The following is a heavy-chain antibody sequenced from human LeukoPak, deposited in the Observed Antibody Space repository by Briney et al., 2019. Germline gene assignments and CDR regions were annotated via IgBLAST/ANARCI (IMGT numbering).Heavy chain of an antibody. CDR2: IYYSGST. CDR1: GGSISSSSYY. V-gene: IGHV4-39*07. CDR3: ARDVPDTAMVGTFDY. Sequence: PSETLSPTCTVSGGSISSSSYYWGWIRQPPGTGLEWIGSIYYSGSTYYNPSLKSRVTISVDTSKNQFSLKLSSVTAADTAVYYYARDVPDTAMVGTFDYWGQGTLVTVSS. D-gene: IGHD5-18*01. J-gene: IGHJ4*02.